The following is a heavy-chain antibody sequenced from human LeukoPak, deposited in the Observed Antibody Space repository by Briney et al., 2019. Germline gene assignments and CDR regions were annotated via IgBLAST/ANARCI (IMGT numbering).Heavy chain of an antibody. CDR1: GYSFTSYW. V-gene: IGHV5-51*01. CDR2: IYPGDSDT. D-gene: IGHD3-22*01. Sequence: GESLKISCKVSGYSFTSYWIGWVRQMPGKGLEWMGIIYPGDSDTRYSPSFQGQVTISADKSISTAYLQWSSLKASDTAMYYCARTLYYYDSSGSSGWFDPWGQGTLVTVSS. CDR3: ARTLYYYDSSGSSGWFDP. J-gene: IGHJ5*02.